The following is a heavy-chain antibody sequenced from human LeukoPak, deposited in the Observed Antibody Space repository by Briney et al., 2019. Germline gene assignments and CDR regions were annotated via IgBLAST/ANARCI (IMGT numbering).Heavy chain of an antibody. CDR2: ISSSSGGI. CDR3: ARDGDWYLDY. CDR1: GFTFSTYN. J-gene: IGHJ4*02. D-gene: IGHD2-21*01. V-gene: IGHV3-48*01. Sequence: PGGSLRLSCAASGFTFSTYNMNWVRQAPGKGPEWVSYISSSSGGIHYADSVRGRFAISRDNAKNSLYLQTNSLRAEDTAVYYCARDGDWYLDYWGQGTLVTVSS.